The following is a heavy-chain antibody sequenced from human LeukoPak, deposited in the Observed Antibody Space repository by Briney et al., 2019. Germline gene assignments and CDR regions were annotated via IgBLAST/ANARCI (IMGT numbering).Heavy chain of an antibody. V-gene: IGHV4-31*03. Sequence: SQTLSLTCTVSGGSIRSGDYSWNWIRQHPGKGLERIGYIYYSGSTYYNPSLTSRVTMSVDTSKNQFSLKLSSVTAADTAIYYCARGHTETSSLNFRNYYYYGMDIWGQGTTVIVSS. J-gene: IGHJ6*02. CDR2: IYYSGST. CDR1: GGSIRSGDYS. CDR3: ARGHTETSSLNFRNYYYYGMDI. D-gene: IGHD4-11*01.